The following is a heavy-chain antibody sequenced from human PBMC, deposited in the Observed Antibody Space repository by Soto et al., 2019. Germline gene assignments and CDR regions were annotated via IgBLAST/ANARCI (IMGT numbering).Heavy chain of an antibody. Sequence: QVRLVESGGGVVQPGRSLRLSCTASGFSFSSYAMYWFRQPPGKGLEWVAVISHDGINKHYADSVKGRVTVSRDNSTHSLDLQMNSLRGEDTAIYYCARDMYSSDYFVKWFEPWGQGTLVTVSS. V-gene: IGHV3-30-3*01. CDR3: ARDMYSSDYFVKWFEP. J-gene: IGHJ5*02. D-gene: IGHD6-19*01. CDR2: ISHDGINK. CDR1: GFSFSSYA.